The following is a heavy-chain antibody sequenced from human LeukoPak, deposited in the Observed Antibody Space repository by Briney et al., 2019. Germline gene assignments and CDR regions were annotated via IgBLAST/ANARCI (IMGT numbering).Heavy chain of an antibody. CDR1: GFTFSSYS. Sequence: GGSLRLSCAVSGFTFSSYSMNWGRQAPGKGLEWVSSISSSSSYIYYADSVKGRFTISRDNAKSTLYLQLDRLGAEDTAVYYCARELFSVTVGALDIWGQGTMVTVPS. J-gene: IGHJ3*02. CDR3: ARELFSVTVGALDI. CDR2: ISSSSSYI. V-gene: IGHV3-21*01. D-gene: IGHD3-3*02.